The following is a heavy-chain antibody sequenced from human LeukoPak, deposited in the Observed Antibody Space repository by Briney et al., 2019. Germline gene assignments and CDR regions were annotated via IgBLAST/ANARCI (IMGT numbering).Heavy chain of an antibody. Sequence: SETLSLTCAVYGGSFSGYYWSWIRQPPGKGLEWIGEINHSGSTNYNPSLKSRVTISVDTSKNQFSLKLSSVTAADTAVYYCARASYSSSRIDYWGQGTLVTVSS. V-gene: IGHV4-34*01. CDR3: ARASYSSSRIDY. CDR1: GGSFSGYY. CDR2: INHSGST. J-gene: IGHJ4*02. D-gene: IGHD6-13*01.